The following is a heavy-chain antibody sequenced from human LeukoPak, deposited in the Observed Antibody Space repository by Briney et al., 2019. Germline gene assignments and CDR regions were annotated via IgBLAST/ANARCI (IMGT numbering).Heavy chain of an antibody. D-gene: IGHD4-17*01. J-gene: IGHJ1*01. CDR3: AGISTGSCFRH. V-gene: IGHV4-38-2*02. CDR1: GYSISNDYY. CDR2: ISHSGST. Sequence: SETLSLTCSVSGYSISNDYYWGWIRQSPEKGLEWLGSISHSGSTYYNPSLRSRVTISRDMPKNQFSLDLNPVTAADTAVYYCAGISTGSCFRHWGQGTLVTVSS.